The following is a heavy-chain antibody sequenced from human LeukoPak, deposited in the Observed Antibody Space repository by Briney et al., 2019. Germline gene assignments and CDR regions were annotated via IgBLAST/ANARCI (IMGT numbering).Heavy chain of an antibody. J-gene: IGHJ4*02. V-gene: IGHV3-23*01. Sequence: GGSLRLSCAASRFRFNNYAMTWVRQAPGRGLEWVSVIGSDGGGIQYADSVKGRFSISRDNSKDTLYLQMNSLRVDDTAIYFCTKYAPPTTVVTRFFDSWGQGTMVTVSS. D-gene: IGHD4-23*01. CDR3: TKYAPPTTVVTRFFDS. CDR2: IGSDGGGI. CDR1: RFRFNNYA.